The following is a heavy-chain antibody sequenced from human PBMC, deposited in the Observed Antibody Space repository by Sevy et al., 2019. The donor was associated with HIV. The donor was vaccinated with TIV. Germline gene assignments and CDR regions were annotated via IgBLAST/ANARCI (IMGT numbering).Heavy chain of an antibody. CDR2: IYHRGNF. J-gene: IGHJ4*02. CDR1: GDSISSYY. V-gene: IGHV4-59*01. CDR3: ARVGLRPNGGNSFHH. Sequence: SETLSLTCTVSGDSISSYYWTWIRQPPGKGLEWIAYIYHRGNFNYNPSLKSRVTISVDTSKNQFSLKMSSVTAADTAVYYCARVGLRPNGGNSFHHWGRGTLVTVSS. D-gene: IGHD2-21*01.